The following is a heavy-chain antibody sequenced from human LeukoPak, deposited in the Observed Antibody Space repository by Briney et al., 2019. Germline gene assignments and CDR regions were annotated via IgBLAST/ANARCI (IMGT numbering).Heavy chain of an antibody. D-gene: IGHD6-13*01. CDR2: FDPEDGET. CDR1: EYTLSQLS. V-gene: IGHV1-24*01. J-gene: IGHJ4*02. CDR3: ATAGIAAAAPDY. Sequence: GASVKVSCKVSEYTLSQLSMHSVGRAPGKEVEWWGGFDPEDGETIYPQKFQGRVTMTDDTSTDTAYMELSSLRSEDTALYYCATAGIAAAAPDYWGQGTLVTVST.